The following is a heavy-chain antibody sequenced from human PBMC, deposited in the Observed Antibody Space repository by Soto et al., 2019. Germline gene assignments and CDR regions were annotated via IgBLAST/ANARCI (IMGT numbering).Heavy chain of an antibody. V-gene: IGHV3-30-3*01. CDR1: GFTFSSYA. CDR3: ASEQLAILRGVLDY. Sequence: QVQLVESGGGVVQPGRSLRLSCAASGFTFSSYAMHWVRQAPGKGLEWVAVISYDGSNKYYADSVKGRFTISRDNSSNTLYLQMNSLRAEDTALYYCASEQLAILRGVLDYWGQGTLVTVSS. J-gene: IGHJ4*02. CDR2: ISYDGSNK. D-gene: IGHD1-1*01.